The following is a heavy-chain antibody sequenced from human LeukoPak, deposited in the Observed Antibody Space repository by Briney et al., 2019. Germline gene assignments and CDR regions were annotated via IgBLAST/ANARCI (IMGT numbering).Heavy chain of an antibody. J-gene: IGHJ4*02. V-gene: IGHV4-39*01. CDR3: VRHVSTNTGYFDS. D-gene: IGHD5-24*01. Sequence: SETLSLTCTVSGGSINSHSYYWGWIRQPPGKGPEGIGSVYYDGTSYSNPSLQSRAAVFVDTSRDQFSLDLSFVTAAGTALYYCVRHVSTNTGYFDSCGQGALVSVSS. CDR1: GGSINSHSYY. CDR2: VYYDGTS.